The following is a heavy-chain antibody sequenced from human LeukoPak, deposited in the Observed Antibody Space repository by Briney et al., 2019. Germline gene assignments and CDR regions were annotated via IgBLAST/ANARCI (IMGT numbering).Heavy chain of an antibody. CDR2: IRSKAYGGTT. CDR3: TRERGDWVDY. CDR1: GFAFGDYA. D-gene: IGHD3-10*01. Sequence: GGSLRLSCTASGFAFGDYAMSWFRQAPGKGLEWVGFIRSKAYGGTTEYAASVKGRFTTSRDDSKSIAYLQMNSLKTEDTAVYYCTRERGDWVDYWGQGTLVTVSS. V-gene: IGHV3-49*03. J-gene: IGHJ4*02.